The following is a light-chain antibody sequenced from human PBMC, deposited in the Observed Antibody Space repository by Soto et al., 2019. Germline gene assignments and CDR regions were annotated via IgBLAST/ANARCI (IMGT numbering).Light chain of an antibody. CDR1: QSVTTW. V-gene: IGKV1-5*01. Sequence: DIQMTQSPSTLSASVGDRVTITCRASQSVTTWLAWYLQKPGKAPNLLIYDASYLESGVPSRFSGSGSGTEFTLTISSLQPEDFATYYCLQYNSYPFTFGQGTRLEI. CDR2: DAS. CDR3: LQYNSYPFT. J-gene: IGKJ5*01.